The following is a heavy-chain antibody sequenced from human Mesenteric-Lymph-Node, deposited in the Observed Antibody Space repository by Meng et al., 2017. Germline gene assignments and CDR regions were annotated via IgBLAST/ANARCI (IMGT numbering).Heavy chain of an antibody. Sequence: QVRLQEAGRGLVKPSGSLSLTCTVSAGSITNKDWWSWVRQPPGKGLEWIGEILHDGRTNYNPSFKSRVIMSMDKSSNQFSLHLSSVTAADTAVYFCATNGFYSIDNWGQGTLVTVSS. J-gene: IGHJ4*02. CDR2: ILHDGRT. V-gene: IGHV4-4*02. CDR1: AGSITNKDW. D-gene: IGHD2-8*01. CDR3: ATNGFYSIDN.